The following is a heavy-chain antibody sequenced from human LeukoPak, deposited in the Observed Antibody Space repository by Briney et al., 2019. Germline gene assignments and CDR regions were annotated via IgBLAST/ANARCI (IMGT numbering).Heavy chain of an antibody. D-gene: IGHD2-8*01. V-gene: IGHV3-23*01. CDR3: AKDLAGCSDS. CDR2: ITGSGGST. J-gene: IGHJ4*02. CDR1: GFTFSSFP. Sequence: PGGSLRLSCAASGFTFSSFPMTWVRLAPGKGLEWVSTITGSGGSTYYAESVKGRFNISRDNSKNTLYLQMNSLRGEDTALYFCAKDLAGCSDSWGQGTLVTVSS.